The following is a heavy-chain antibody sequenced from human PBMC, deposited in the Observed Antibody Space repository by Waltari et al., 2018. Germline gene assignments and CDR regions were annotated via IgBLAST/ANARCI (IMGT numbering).Heavy chain of an antibody. J-gene: IGHJ6*03. D-gene: IGHD3-3*01. CDR3: ARGITIFGVVIIRYYYMDV. Sequence: QVQLVQSGAEVKKPGSSVKVSCKASGGTFSSYAISWVRQAPGQGLEWMGWINPNSGGTNYAQKFQGRVTMTRDTSISTAYMELSRLRSDDTAVYYCARGITIFGVVIIRYYYMDVWGKGTTVTVSS. CDR1: GGTFSSYA. V-gene: IGHV1-2*02. CDR2: INPNSGGT.